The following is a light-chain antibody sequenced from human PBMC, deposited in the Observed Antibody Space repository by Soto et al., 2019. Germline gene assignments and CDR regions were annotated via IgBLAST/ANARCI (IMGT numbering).Light chain of an antibody. V-gene: IGKV1-5*01. J-gene: IGKJ1*01. CDR1: ESISNW. CDR2: HAS. Sequence: GDRVTITCRASESISNWLAWYQQKPGKAPRLLIHHASSLESGVPSRISGSGSGTEFTLTISTLQPEDVAIYYCQQYKSYSPTFGQGTKVAIK. CDR3: QQYKSYSPT.